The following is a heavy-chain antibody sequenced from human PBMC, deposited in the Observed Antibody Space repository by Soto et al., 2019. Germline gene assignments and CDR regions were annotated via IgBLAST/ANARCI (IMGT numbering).Heavy chain of an antibody. V-gene: IGHV3-23*01. Sequence: GGSLRLSCAASGFTFSSYAMSWVRQAPGKGLEWVSAISGSGGSTYYADSVKGRFTISRDNSKNTLYLQMNSLRAEDTAVYYCAKDLYSSSHSHYYYGMDVWGQGTTVTVSS. J-gene: IGHJ6*02. D-gene: IGHD6-13*01. CDR1: GFTFSSYA. CDR2: ISGSGGST. CDR3: AKDLYSSSHSHYYYGMDV.